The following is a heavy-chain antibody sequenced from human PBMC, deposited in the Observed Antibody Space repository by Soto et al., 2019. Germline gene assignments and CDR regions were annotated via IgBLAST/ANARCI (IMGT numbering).Heavy chain of an antibody. J-gene: IGHJ4*02. Sequence: QVTLKEAGPTLLKPTQTLTLTCTFSGFSLSTSGMGVGWIRQPPGKALEWLALIYWDDDRRHSPSLKSRLTTTKDTPKNQVVLTMTNMDPVDTATYYCGRRYYDTLTAPPYYFDYWAQGPLVTVSS. V-gene: IGHV2-5*02. CDR1: GFSLSTSGMG. D-gene: IGHD3-9*01. CDR2: IYWDDDR. CDR3: GRRYYDTLTAPPYYFDY.